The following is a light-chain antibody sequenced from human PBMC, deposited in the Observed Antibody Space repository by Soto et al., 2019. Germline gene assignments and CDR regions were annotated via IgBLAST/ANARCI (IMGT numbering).Light chain of an antibody. J-gene: IGKJ4*01. CDR3: QQKLT. Sequence: EIVLTQSPGTLSLSPGERATLSCRASQSVSSSYLAWYQQKPGQAPRLLIYGASSRATGIPDRFSGSGSGTDFTLTISRLEPEDFAVYYCQQKLTFGGWTKVEIK. CDR1: QSVSSSY. V-gene: IGKV3-20*01. CDR2: GAS.